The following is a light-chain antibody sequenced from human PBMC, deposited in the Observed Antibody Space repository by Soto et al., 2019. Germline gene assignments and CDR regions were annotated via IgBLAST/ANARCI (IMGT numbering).Light chain of an antibody. V-gene: IGKV4-1*01. J-gene: IGKJ1*01. Sequence: DIVMTQSPASLAVSLGERATINCKSSQSVLYSSNNKNNLAWYQQKPGQPPKLLIYWASSRESGVPVRFSGSGSGTDFTLAISSLQAEDVAIYYCQQNYSTPWTFGQGTKVDIK. CDR3: QQNYSTPWT. CDR1: QSVLYSSNNKNN. CDR2: WAS.